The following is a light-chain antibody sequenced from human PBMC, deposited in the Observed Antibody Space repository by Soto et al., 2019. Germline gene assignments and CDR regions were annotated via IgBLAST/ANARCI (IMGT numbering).Light chain of an antibody. J-gene: IGLJ3*02. Sequence: QSVLTQPPSASGTPGQRVTISCSGSSSNIGSNYVYWYQQLPGTAPKLLIYRNNHRPSGVPDRFSGSKSGTSASLAISGLRSEEEADDYCGAWDGSLRGYWVFGGGTKLTVX. CDR2: RNN. CDR3: GAWDGSLRGYWV. CDR1: SSNIGSNY. V-gene: IGLV1-47*01.